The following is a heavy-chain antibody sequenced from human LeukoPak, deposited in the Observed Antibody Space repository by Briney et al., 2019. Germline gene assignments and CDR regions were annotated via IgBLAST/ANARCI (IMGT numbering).Heavy chain of an antibody. CDR3: AGDLLHMDV. CDR1: GFTFSSYG. D-gene: IGHD2-15*01. CDR2: IWYDGSNK. Sequence: GGSLRLSCAASGFTFSSYGMHWVRQAPGKGLEWVAVIWYDGSNKYYADSVKGRFTISRDNSKNTLYLQMNSLRAEDTAVYYCAGDLLHMDVWGQGTTVTVSS. J-gene: IGHJ6*02. V-gene: IGHV3-33*01.